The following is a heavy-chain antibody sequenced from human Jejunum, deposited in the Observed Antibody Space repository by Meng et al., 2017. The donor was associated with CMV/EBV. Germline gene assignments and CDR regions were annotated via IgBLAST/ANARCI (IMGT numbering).Heavy chain of an antibody. V-gene: IGHV4-4*07. CDR1: GGSINNYY. CDR2: FYSSDTY. Sequence: GRLQESGPRMVNPSGPLSLTCTISGGSINNYYWSWIRQSAGKGLEWIGRFYSSDTYNYHPSLNSRVTMSLDTSKNQFSLNLRSVTAADTAIYYCARGPGASTREGFDYWGLGTLVTVSS. CDR3: ARGPGASTREGFDY. J-gene: IGHJ4*02. D-gene: IGHD1-26*01.